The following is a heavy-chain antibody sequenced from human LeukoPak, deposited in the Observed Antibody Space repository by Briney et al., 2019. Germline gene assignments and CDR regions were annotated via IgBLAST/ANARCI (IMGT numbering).Heavy chain of an antibody. CDR1: GGPISSYY. D-gene: IGHD6-13*01. Sequence: SETLSLTYTGSGGPISSYYWSWVRQPPGKGLEWIGYIYYSGRTNYNPSLKTRVTISVDTSKTQFSLKLSSVTAADTAVYYCARVDSSNWYEYRGYFDYWGQGTLVTVSS. J-gene: IGHJ4*02. V-gene: IGHV4-59*01. CDR2: IYYSGRT. CDR3: ARVDSSNWYEYRGYFDY.